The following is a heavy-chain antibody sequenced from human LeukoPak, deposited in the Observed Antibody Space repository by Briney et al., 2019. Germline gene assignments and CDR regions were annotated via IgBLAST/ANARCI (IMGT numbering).Heavy chain of an antibody. Sequence: GGSLRLSCAASGFTFSSYAMHWVRQAPGKGLEYVSAISSNGGSTYYANSVKGRFTISRDNSKNTLYLQMGSLRAEDMAVYYYARALFGDQAKMGAFDIWGQGTMVTVSS. V-gene: IGHV3-64*01. J-gene: IGHJ3*02. CDR3: ARALFGDQAKMGAFDI. CDR2: ISSNGGST. D-gene: IGHD4-17*01. CDR1: GFTFSSYA.